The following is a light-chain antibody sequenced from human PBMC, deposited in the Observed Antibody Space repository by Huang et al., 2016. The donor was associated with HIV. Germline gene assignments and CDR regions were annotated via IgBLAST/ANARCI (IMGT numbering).Light chain of an antibody. V-gene: IGKV3-15*01. J-gene: IGKJ1*01. CDR3: QHYNESHPNT. CDR1: QSLNNY. CDR2: DAS. Sequence: EIVMTQSPATLSVSPGERATLSCRASQSLNNYLAWYQQKPGQAPRLLIYDASTRAAGIPARFSGSGSGTEFTLTINSLQSEDFAIYYCQHYNESHPNTFGHGTKVEIK.